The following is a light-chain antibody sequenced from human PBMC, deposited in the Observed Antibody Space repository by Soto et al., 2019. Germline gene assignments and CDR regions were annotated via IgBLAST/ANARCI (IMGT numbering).Light chain of an antibody. V-gene: IGKV1-39*01. CDR1: HSSSNH. J-gene: IGKJ1*01. Sequence: MSLSQSSLSAPVEDRVNITCRASHSSSNHVKWYQKQAEDAPMLLIFAASSVQGGVPSRFSGSRSRPVFTLTISSVQQEDFASYYCQRSYCTPPTFGRGTKVDI. CDR2: AAS. CDR3: QRSYCTPPT.